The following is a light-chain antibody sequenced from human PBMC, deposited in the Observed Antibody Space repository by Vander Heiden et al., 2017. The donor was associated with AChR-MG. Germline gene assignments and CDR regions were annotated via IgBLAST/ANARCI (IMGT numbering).Light chain of an antibody. CDR1: QSISTY. CDR2: GAS. CDR3: QQSYGTPRT. J-gene: IGKJ1*01. Sequence: IQMTQSPSSLSASIGDRVTITCRASQSISTYLNWYQQKPGKAPKVLIYGASSLQSGVPSRFSGSGSGTDFILTISRLQPEDFATYYCQQSYGTPRTFGQGTKVEVK. V-gene: IGKV1-39*01.